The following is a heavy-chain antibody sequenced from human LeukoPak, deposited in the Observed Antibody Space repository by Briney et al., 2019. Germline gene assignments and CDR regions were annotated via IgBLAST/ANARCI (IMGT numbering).Heavy chain of an antibody. J-gene: IGHJ3*02. CDR2: IYYSGST. V-gene: IGHV4-59*01. CDR3: ARATGYYGDAFDI. D-gene: IGHD3-9*01. Sequence: SETLSLTCTVSGGSISSYYCSWIRQPPGKGLEWIGYIYYSGSTNYNPSLKSRVTISVDTSRNQFSLKLSSVTAADTAVYYCARATGYYGDAFDIWGQGTMVTVSS. CDR1: GGSISSYY.